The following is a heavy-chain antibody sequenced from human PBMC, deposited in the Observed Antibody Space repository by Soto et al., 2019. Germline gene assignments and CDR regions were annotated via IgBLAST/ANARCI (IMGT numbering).Heavy chain of an antibody. Sequence: LYSGSLSGYYWSWIRQPPGKGLEWIGEISPSGTTNYSPSLKSRVSISVDTSKNQFSLNLTSLTAADTAVYYCARAPKVSGSAQTRPDFWSQGSLVIAPQ. J-gene: IGHJ4*01. CDR3: ARAPKVSGSAQTRPDF. CDR1: SGSLSGYY. CDR2: ISPSGTT. V-gene: IGHV4-34*01. D-gene: IGHD6-6*01.